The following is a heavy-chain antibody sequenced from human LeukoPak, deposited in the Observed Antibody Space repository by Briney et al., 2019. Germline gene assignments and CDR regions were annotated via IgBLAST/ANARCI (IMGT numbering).Heavy chain of an antibody. CDR3: ARDLTRGGPYYFDY. Sequence: PGGSLRLSCAASGFTFSSYAMHWVRQAPGKGLEWVAVISYDGSNKYYADSVKGRFTISRDNSKNTLYLQMNSLRAEDTAVYYCARDLTRGGPYYFDYWGQGTLVTVSS. V-gene: IGHV3-30*04. CDR1: GFTFSSYA. D-gene: IGHD3-9*01. J-gene: IGHJ4*02. CDR2: ISYDGSNK.